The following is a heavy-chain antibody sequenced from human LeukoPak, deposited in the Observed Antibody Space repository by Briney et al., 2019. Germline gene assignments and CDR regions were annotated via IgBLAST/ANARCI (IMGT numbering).Heavy chain of an antibody. J-gene: IGHJ4*02. D-gene: IGHD1-26*01. CDR2: IRSKANSYAT. V-gene: IGHV3-73*01. CDR3: TRLEAVGGVDY. Sequence: PGGSLRLSCAASGFTFSGSAMHWVRQASGKGLEWVGRIRSKANSYATAYAASVKGRFTISRDDSKNPAYLQMNSLKTEDTAVYYCTRLEAVGGVDYWGQGTLVTVSS. CDR1: GFTFSGSA.